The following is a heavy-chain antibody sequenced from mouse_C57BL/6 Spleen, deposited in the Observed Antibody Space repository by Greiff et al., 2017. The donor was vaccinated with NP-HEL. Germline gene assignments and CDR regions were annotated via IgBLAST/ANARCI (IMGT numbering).Heavy chain of an antibody. V-gene: IGHV1-64*01. J-gene: IGHJ3*01. D-gene: IGHD2-2*01. CDR1: GYTFTSYW. Sequence: QVQLQQSGAELVKPGASVKLSCKASGYTFTSYWMHWVKQRPGQGLEWIGMIHPNSGSTNYNEKFKSKATLTVDKSSSTAYMQLSSLTSEDSAVYYCAREATMVKGFAYWGQGTLVTVSA. CDR3: AREATMVKGFAY. CDR2: IHPNSGST.